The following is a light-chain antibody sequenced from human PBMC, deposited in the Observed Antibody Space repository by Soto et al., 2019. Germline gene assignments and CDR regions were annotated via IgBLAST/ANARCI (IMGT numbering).Light chain of an antibody. CDR2: AAS. CDR3: QQYMRYPVT. J-gene: IGKJ5*01. CDR1: QDISNF. V-gene: IGKV1-16*02. Sequence: DIQMTQSPSSLSASVGDRVTITCRASQDISNFLAWFQQKPGKAPKSLISAASSLQSGVPSKFSGSGSGTDFTLTINRLQPDDSATYYCQQYMRYPVTFGQGTRLEIK.